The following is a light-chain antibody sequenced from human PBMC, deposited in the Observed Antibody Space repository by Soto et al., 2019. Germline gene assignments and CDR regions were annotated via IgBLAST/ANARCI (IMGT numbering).Light chain of an antibody. CDR1: QSVLYNSNNNNY. V-gene: IGKV4-1*01. CDR3: QQYYDSPLT. Sequence: DIVMTPSPESLAVSLGARATINCKSSQSVLYNSNNNNYSNWYQQKAIQPPKLLIYCTSIRESGVPDRFSGSACGTDFTLTISSVPAEEVAVYHCQQYYDSPLTFGQGTRLENK. CDR2: CTS. J-gene: IGKJ5*01.